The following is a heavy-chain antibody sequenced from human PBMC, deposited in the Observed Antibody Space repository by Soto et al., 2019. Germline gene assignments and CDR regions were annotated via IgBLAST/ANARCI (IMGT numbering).Heavy chain of an antibody. CDR2: ISSSSNYI. Sequence: PGGSLRLSCAASGFTFSSYSMNWVRQAPGKGLEWVSSISSSSNYIYYADSVKGRFTISRDNAKNSLYLQMNSLRAEDTAVYYCARDSGSYPWSFDYWGQGTLVTVSS. CDR1: GFTFSSYS. CDR3: ARDSGSYPWSFDY. J-gene: IGHJ4*02. V-gene: IGHV3-21*01. D-gene: IGHD1-26*01.